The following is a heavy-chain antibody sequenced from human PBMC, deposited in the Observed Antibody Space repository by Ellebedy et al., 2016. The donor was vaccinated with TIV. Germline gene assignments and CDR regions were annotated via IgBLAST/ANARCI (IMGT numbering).Heavy chain of an antibody. CDR2: ISSSSSYI. CDR3: ARGVVTFPYYFDY. Sequence: GESLKISCAASGFTFSSYSMNWVRQAPGKGLEWVSSISSSSSYIYYADSVKGRFTISRDNAKNSLYLQMNSLRAEDTAVYYCARGVVTFPYYFDYWGQGTLVTVSS. CDR1: GFTFSSYS. D-gene: IGHD4-23*01. V-gene: IGHV3-21*01. J-gene: IGHJ4*02.